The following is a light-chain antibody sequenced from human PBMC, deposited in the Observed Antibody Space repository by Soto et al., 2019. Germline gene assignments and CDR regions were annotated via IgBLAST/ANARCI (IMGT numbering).Light chain of an antibody. J-gene: IGLJ3*02. Sequence: QSVLTQPPSVSGAPGQRVTISCTGSSSNIGAGYDVHWYQQLPGTAPKLLIYGNSNRPSGVPDRLSGSKSGTSASLAITGLQAEDEAEYYCQSYDSSLSGWVFGGGTKLTVL. V-gene: IGLV1-40*01. CDR3: QSYDSSLSGWV. CDR2: GNS. CDR1: SSNIGAGYD.